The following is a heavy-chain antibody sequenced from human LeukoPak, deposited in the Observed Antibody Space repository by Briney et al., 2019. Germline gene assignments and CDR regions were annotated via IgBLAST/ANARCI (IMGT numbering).Heavy chain of an antibody. V-gene: IGHV3-21*01. CDR1: GFPFSSYS. CDR2: ISSSSSYI. J-gene: IGHJ4*02. Sequence: GGSLRLSCAASGFPFSSYSMNWVRQAPGKGLEWVSSISSSSSYIYYADSVKGRFTISRDNAKNSLYLQMNSLRAEDTAVYYCARVSDCSGGSCYLAVKGFDYWGQGTLVTVSS. D-gene: IGHD2-15*01. CDR3: ARVSDCSGGSCYLAVKGFDY.